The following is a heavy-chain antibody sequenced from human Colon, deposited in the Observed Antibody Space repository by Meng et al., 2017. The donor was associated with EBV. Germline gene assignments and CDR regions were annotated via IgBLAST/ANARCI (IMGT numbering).Heavy chain of an antibody. CDR2: VSYSGGT. J-gene: IGHJ4*02. CDR3: ARAVCPDCSSTSCPFDY. V-gene: IGHV4-61*01. CDR1: GGSVSSETYF. D-gene: IGHD2-2*01. Sequence: QVLLREWGPGLVKPSGTLSLTCSVSGGSVSSETYFWNWSRQPPGKALEWIGYVSYSGGTNYNPSLKNRVTISVDTSKNQVSLRLSSVTAADTAVFYCARAVCPDCSSTSCPFDYWGQGTLVTVSS.